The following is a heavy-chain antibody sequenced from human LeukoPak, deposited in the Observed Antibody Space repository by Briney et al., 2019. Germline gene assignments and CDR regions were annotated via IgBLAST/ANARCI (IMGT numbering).Heavy chain of an antibody. V-gene: IGHV3-30-3*01. CDR1: GFTFSSYA. J-gene: IGHJ4*02. Sequence: QPGGSLRLSCAASGFTFSSYAMPWVRQAPGKGLEWVAVISYDGSNKYYADSVKGRFTISRDNSKNTLYLQMNSLRAEDTAVYYCARDVRGYDYGPFDYWGQGTLVTVSS. D-gene: IGHD5-12*01. CDR2: ISYDGSNK. CDR3: ARDVRGYDYGPFDY.